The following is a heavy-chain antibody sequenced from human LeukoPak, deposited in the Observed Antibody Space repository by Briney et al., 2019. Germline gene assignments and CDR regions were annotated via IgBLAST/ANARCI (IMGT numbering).Heavy chain of an antibody. CDR2: ASGSGGGT. CDR3: ARSGAVRFDP. CDR1: GFTFTTYA. V-gene: IGHV3-23*01. J-gene: IGHJ5*02. Sequence: GGSLRLSRAASGFTFTTYAMSWVRQAPGKGLEWVSAASGSGGGTYYADSVRGRFTISRDNSKNTLYLQMNSLRAEDTAVYYCARSGAVRFDPWGQGTLVTVSS. D-gene: IGHD3-10*01.